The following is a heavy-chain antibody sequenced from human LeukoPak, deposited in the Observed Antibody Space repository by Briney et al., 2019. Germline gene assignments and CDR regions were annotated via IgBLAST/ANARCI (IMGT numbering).Heavy chain of an antibody. CDR3: ARDSTYDILTEQSSGMDV. D-gene: IGHD3-9*01. Sequence: SETLSLTCTVSGGSVSSGSYSWSWIRQPPGKGLEWIGYIYYSGSTNYNPSLKSRVTISVDTSKNQFSLRLSSVTAADTAVYFCARDSTYDILTEQSSGMDVWGQGTTVTVSS. CDR2: IYYSGST. J-gene: IGHJ6*02. CDR1: GGSVSSGSYS. V-gene: IGHV4-61*01.